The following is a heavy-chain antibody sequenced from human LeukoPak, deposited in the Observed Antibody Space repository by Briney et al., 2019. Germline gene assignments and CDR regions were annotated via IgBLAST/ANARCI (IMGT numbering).Heavy chain of an antibody. CDR3: ARRQVVATIKYFDY. J-gene: IGHJ4*02. CDR1: GFTFSDYY. CDR2: ISSSGSDI. D-gene: IGHD5-12*01. Sequence: GGSLRLSCAASGFTFSDYYMSWIRQAPGKGLEWISYISSSGSDIYYADSVKGRFTISRDNAKNSLYLQMNSLRAEDTAVYYCARRQVVATIKYFDYWGQGTLVTVSS. V-gene: IGHV3-11*04.